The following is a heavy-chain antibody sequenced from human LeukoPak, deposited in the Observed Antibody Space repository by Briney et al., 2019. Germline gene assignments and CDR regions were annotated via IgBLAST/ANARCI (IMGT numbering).Heavy chain of an antibody. Sequence: VASVKVFCKASGYTFTSYGISWVRQAPGQGLEWMGWISAYNGNTNYAQKLQGRVTMTTDTSTSTAYMELRSLRSDDTAVYYCARFSSSWSDFDYWGQGTLVTVSS. V-gene: IGHV1-18*01. CDR3: ARFSSSWSDFDY. CDR1: GYTFTSYG. CDR2: ISAYNGNT. D-gene: IGHD6-13*01. J-gene: IGHJ4*02.